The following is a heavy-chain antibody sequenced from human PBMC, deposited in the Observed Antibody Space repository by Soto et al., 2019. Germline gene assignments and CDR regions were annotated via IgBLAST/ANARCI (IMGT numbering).Heavy chain of an antibody. CDR2: IYYSGST. D-gene: IGHD4-17*01. CDR3: VRAHYGDYGYGMDV. CDR1: GGSISSYY. V-gene: IGHV4-59*01. Sequence: SETLSLTCTVSGGSISSYYWSWIRQPPGKGLEWIGYIYYSGSTNYNPSLKSRVTISVDTSKNQFSLKLSSVTAADTAVYYCVRAHYGDYGYGMDVWGQGTTVTVSS. J-gene: IGHJ6*02.